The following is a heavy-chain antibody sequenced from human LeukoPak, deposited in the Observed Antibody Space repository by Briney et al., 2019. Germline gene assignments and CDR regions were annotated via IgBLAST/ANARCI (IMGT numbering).Heavy chain of an antibody. CDR1: GGTFSSYA. J-gene: IGHJ3*02. Sequence: GXSVKVSCKASGGTFSSYAISWVRQAPGQGLEWMGGIIPIFGTANYAQKFQGRVTITADESTSTAYMELSSLRSEDTAVYYCAREGEDDRAFDIWGQGTMVTVSS. CDR2: IIPIFGTA. CDR3: AREGEDDRAFDI. V-gene: IGHV1-69*13. D-gene: IGHD3-9*01.